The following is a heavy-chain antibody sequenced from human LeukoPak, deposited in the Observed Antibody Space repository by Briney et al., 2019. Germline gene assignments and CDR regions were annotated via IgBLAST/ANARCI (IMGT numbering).Heavy chain of an antibody. J-gene: IGHJ4*02. CDR1: GYSFTSYW. D-gene: IGHD3-22*01. CDR3: ASSYYDSSGYYSDFDY. Sequence: GESLQISCKGSGYSFTSYWIGWVRQMPGKGLEWMGIIYPGDSDTRYSPSFQGQVTISADKSISTAYLQWSSLKASDTAMYYCASSYYDSSGYYSDFDYWGQGTLVTVSS. V-gene: IGHV5-51*01. CDR2: IYPGDSDT.